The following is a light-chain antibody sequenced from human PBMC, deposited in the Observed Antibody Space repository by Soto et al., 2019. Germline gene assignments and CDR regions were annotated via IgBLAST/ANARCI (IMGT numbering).Light chain of an antibody. Sequence: EIVLTQSPGTLSLSPWERATLSCKASQSVSSYLAWYQQKPGQAPRLLIYDASNRATGIPARFSGSGSGTDITLTISSLEPEDFAVYYCQQRSNWPLITFGQGTRLEIK. CDR3: QQRSNWPLIT. CDR1: QSVSSY. V-gene: IGKV3-11*01. CDR2: DAS. J-gene: IGKJ5*01.